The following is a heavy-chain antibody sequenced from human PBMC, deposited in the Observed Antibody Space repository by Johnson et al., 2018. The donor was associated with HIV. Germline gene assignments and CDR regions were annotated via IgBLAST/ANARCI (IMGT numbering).Heavy chain of an antibody. J-gene: IGHJ3*01. CDR2: IWYDGSNE. Sequence: QVQLVESGGGLVQPGGSLRLSCAASGFTFSSYGMHWVRQAPGKGLEWVAVIWYDGSNEHYADSVKGRFPISRDNSKNTLYLQMNSLRTEDTAVYSCTRGWGYAFDVWGQGTMVTVSS. CDR3: TRGWGYAFDV. D-gene: IGHD3-16*01. CDR1: GFTFSSYG. V-gene: IGHV3-33*01.